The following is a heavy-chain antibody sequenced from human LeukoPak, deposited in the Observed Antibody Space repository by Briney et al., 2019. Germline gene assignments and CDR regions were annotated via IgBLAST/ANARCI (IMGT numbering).Heavy chain of an antibody. CDR2: IYYSGGT. CDR3: ARTYDFSRRYYYYMDV. J-gene: IGHJ6*03. D-gene: IGHD3-3*01. CDR1: GGSISSYY. Sequence: SETLSLTCTVSGGSISSYYWSWIRQPPGKGLEWIGYIYYSGGTNYNPSLKSRVTISVDTSKNQFSLKLSSVTAADTAVYYCARTYDFSRRYYYYMDVWGKGTTVTVSS. V-gene: IGHV4-59*01.